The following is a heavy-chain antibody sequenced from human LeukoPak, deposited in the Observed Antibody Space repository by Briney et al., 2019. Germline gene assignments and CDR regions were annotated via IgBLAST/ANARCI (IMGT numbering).Heavy chain of an antibody. CDR2: ISYDGSNK. Sequence: AGGSLRLSCAASGFTFSSYGMHWVRQAPGKGLEWVAVISYDGSNKYYADSVKGRFTISRDNSKNTLYLQMNSLRAEDTAVYYCAKDLIPSVHQHGMDAWGKGTTVTVSS. V-gene: IGHV3-30*18. CDR3: AKDLIPSVHQHGMDA. J-gene: IGHJ6*04. CDR1: GFTFSSYG. D-gene: IGHD2-8*01.